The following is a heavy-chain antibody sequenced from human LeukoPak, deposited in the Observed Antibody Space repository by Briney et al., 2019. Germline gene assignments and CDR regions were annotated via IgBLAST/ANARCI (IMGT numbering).Heavy chain of an antibody. CDR2: ISSSSSYI. Sequence: GGSLRLSCAASGFAFSSYSMNWVRQAPGKGLEWVSSISSSSSYIYYADSVKGRFTISRENAKNSLYLQMNSLRAEDTAVYYCARARITMVRGVMNYYGMDVWGQGTTVTVSS. CDR1: GFAFSSYS. J-gene: IGHJ6*02. V-gene: IGHV3-21*01. CDR3: ARARITMVRGVMNYYGMDV. D-gene: IGHD3-10*01.